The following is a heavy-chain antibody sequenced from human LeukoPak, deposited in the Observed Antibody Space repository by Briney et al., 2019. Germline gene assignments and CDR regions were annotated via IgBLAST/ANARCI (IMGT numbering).Heavy chain of an antibody. CDR2: IKQDGSEK. Sequence: GGSLRLSCAASGLTFSSYWMSWVRQAPGKGLEWVANIKQDGSEKYYVDSVKGRFTISRDNAKNSLYLQMNSLRAEDTAVYYCARTSIAEYDYWGQGTLVTVSS. D-gene: IGHD6-6*01. J-gene: IGHJ4*02. CDR1: GLTFSSYW. V-gene: IGHV3-7*01. CDR3: ARTSIAEYDY.